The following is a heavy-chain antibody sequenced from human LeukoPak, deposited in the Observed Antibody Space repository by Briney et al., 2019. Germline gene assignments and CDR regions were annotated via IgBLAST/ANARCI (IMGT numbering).Heavy chain of an antibody. CDR1: GGSISSGGYS. J-gene: IGHJ4*02. CDR3: ARTIVGAVAFDY. V-gene: IGHV4-30-2*01. Sequence: SETLSLTCTVSGGSISSGGYSWSWIRQPPGKGLEWIGYIYHSGSTYYNPSLKSRVTISVDRSKNQFSLKLSSVTAADTAVYYCARTIVGAVAFDYWGQGTLVTVSS. CDR2: IYHSGST. D-gene: IGHD1-26*01.